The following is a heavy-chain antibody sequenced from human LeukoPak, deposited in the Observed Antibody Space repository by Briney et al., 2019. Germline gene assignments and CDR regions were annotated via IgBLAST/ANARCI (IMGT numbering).Heavy chain of an antibody. Sequence: PGGSLRLSCAASGFTFSSYAMSWVRQAPGKGLEWVSAISGSGGSTYYADSVKGRFTISRDNSKNTLYLQMNSLRAEDTAVYYCAKDRYGSGSYYPPNFDYWGQGTLVTVSS. V-gene: IGHV3-23*01. CDR3: AKDRYGSGSYYPPNFDY. CDR2: ISGSGGST. J-gene: IGHJ4*02. D-gene: IGHD3-10*01. CDR1: GFTFSSYA.